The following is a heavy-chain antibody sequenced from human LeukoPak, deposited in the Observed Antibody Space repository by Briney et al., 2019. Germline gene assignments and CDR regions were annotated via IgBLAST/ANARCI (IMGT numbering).Heavy chain of an antibody. CDR2: IIPIFGTA. J-gene: IGHJ5*02. CDR3: ARVNNDFWSGYINWFDP. Sequence: SVKVSCKASGYTFTSYGISWVRQAPGQGLEWMGGIIPIFGTANYAQKFQGRVTITTDESTSTAYMELSSLRSEDTAVYYCARVNNDFWSGYINWFDPWGQGTLVTVSS. D-gene: IGHD3-3*01. CDR1: GYTFTSYG. V-gene: IGHV1-69*05.